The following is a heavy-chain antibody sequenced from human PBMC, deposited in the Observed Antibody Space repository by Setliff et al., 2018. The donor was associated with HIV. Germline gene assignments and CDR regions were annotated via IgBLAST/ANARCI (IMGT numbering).Heavy chain of an antibody. CDR1: DGSVSSTGYY. J-gene: IGHJ4*02. CDR2: IYYSGST. V-gene: IGHV4-31*03. CDR3: AREKYKCGYQVYFFDS. D-gene: IGHD3-22*01. Sequence: SETLSLTCTVSDGSVSSTGYYWSWLRQHPGKGLEWIGNIYYSGSTNYNPSLKSRLTISLDTSNTQLSLKLSSVTAADTAVYFCAREKYKCGYQVYFFDSWGQGTLVTVSS.